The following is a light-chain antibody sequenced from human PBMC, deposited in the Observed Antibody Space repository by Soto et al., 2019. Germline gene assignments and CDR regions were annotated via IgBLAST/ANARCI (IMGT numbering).Light chain of an antibody. CDR3: QQYDNLPLT. CDR1: KDISNY. CDR2: DAS. V-gene: IGKV1-33*01. J-gene: IGKJ4*01. Sequence: DIQMTQSPSSLSASVGDRVTITCQASKDISNYLNWYQQKPGKAPKLLIYDASNLETGVPSRFSGSGSGTDFTFTISSLQPEDIATYCCQQYDNLPLTFGGGTKVEIK.